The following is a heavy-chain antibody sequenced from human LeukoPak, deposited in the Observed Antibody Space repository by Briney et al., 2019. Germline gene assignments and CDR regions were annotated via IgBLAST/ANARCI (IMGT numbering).Heavy chain of an antibody. J-gene: IGHJ4*02. Sequence: ASVKVSCKASGYTFTSYYMHWVRQAPGQGLEWMGIINPSGGSTSYAQKFQGRVTITADKSTSTAYMELSSLRSEDTAVYYCAREDILTGYYTNPFDYWGQGTLVTVSS. CDR1: GYTFTSYY. CDR2: INPSGGST. CDR3: AREDILTGYYTNPFDY. V-gene: IGHV1-46*01. D-gene: IGHD3-9*01.